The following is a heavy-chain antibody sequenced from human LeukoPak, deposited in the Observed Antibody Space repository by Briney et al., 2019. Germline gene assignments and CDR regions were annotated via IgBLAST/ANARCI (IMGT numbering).Heavy chain of an antibody. Sequence: SVKVSCKASGGTFSSYAISWVRQAPGQGLEWMGGIIPIFGTANYAQKFQGRVTITADESTSTAYMELSSLRSEDTAVYYCERDPYYYGSGNWFDPWGQGTLVTVSS. V-gene: IGHV1-69*01. CDR2: IIPIFGTA. J-gene: IGHJ5*02. CDR1: GGTFSSYA. CDR3: ERDPYYYGSGNWFDP. D-gene: IGHD3-10*01.